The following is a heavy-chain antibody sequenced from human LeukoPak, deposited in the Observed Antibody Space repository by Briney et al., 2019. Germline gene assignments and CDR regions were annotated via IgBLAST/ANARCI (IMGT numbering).Heavy chain of an antibody. J-gene: IGHJ4*02. D-gene: IGHD3-22*01. Sequence: ETLSLTCTVSGGSISSYYWSWVRQAPGKGLEWVSAISGSGGSTYYADSVKGRFTISRDNSRNTLYLQMNSLRAEDTAVYYCAKGGSFYYDTSGYLYWGQGTLVTVSS. V-gene: IGHV3-23*01. CDR3: AKGGSFYYDTSGYLY. CDR2: ISGSGGST. CDR1: GGSISSYY.